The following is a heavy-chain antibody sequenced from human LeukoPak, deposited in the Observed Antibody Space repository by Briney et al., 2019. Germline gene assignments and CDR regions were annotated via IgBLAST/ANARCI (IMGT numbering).Heavy chain of an antibody. D-gene: IGHD2-15*01. CDR1: GFTFSDYY. Sequence: GGSLRLSCAASGFTFSDYYMSWIRQAPGKGLEWVSSISSSSSYIYYADSVKGRFTISRDNAKNSLYLRMNSLRDEDTALYYCVRGGGSIRHSYYYYVDVWGKGTSVTVSS. V-gene: IGHV3-11*05. CDR2: ISSSSSYI. J-gene: IGHJ6*03. CDR3: VRGGGSIRHSYYYYVDV.